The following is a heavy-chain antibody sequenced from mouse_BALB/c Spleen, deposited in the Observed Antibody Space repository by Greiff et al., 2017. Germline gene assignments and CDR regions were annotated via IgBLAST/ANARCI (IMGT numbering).Heavy chain of an antibody. CDR3: ARDGYYVWDY. V-gene: IGHV1-69*02. D-gene: IGHD2-3*01. CDR2: IDPSDSET. Sequence: VQLQQPGAELVKPGAPVKLSCKASGYTFTSYWMNWVKQRPGRGLEWIGRIDPSDSETHYNQKFKDKATLTVDKSSSTAYIQLSSLTSEDSAVYYCARDGYYVWDYWGQGTTLTVSS. CDR1: GYTFTSYW. J-gene: IGHJ2*01.